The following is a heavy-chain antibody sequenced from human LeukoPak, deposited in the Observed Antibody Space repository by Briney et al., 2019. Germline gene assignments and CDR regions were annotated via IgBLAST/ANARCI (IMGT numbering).Heavy chain of an antibody. CDR1: GFNFYVYG. J-gene: IGHJ4*02. CDR3: AKGRLRYQYYFDY. Sequence: GGSLRLSCGASGFNFYVYGMSWVRQAPGKGLEWVSTMSSDGSRIYYADSVKGRFTISRDNSKNTLYLQMNSLRTEDTAVYYCAKGRLRYQYYFDYWGQGTLVTVSS. CDR2: MSSDGSRI. D-gene: IGHD4-17*01. V-gene: IGHV3-30*18.